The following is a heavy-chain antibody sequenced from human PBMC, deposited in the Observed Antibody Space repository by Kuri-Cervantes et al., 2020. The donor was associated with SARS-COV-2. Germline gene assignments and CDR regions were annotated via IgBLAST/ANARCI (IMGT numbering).Heavy chain of an antibody. CDR2: IFSNGSP. CDR3: ARLYSSGWYVEYFQH. CDR1: GGSLPSDNYY. D-gene: IGHD6-19*01. J-gene: IGHJ1*01. Sequence: SETLSLTCSVSGGSLPSDNYYWGWIRQSPGRGLEWIGSIFSNGSPYYNPSLKSRVTISVDTSKNQFSLKLSSVTAADTAVYYCARLYSSGWYVEYFQHWGQGTLVTVSS. V-gene: IGHV4-39*07.